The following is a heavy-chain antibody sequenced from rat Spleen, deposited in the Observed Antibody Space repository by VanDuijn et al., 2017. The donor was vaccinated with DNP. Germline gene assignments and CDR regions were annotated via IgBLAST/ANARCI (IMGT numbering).Heavy chain of an antibody. CDR1: GVSLTSNT. D-gene: IGHD1-12*02. Sequence: QVQLKESGPGLVQPSQTLSLTCTVSGVSLTSNTVAWVRQPPGKGLEWIAAMSSGGSTYYNSALKSRLTISRDTSKGQVFLKMNSLHTEDTAMYFCARSDYSDGGYYYGYFDYWGQGVMVTVSS. V-gene: IGHV2-6*01. CDR2: MSSGGST. CDR3: ARSDYSDGGYYYGYFDY. J-gene: IGHJ2*01.